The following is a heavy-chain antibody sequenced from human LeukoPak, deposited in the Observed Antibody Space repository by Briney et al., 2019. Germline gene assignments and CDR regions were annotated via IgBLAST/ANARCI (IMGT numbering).Heavy chain of an antibody. D-gene: IGHD2-2*01. CDR1: GGTFSSYA. Sequence: ASVKVSCKASGGTFSSYAISWVRQAPGQGLEWMGRIIPIFGTANYAQKFQGRVTITADKSTSTAYMELSSLRSEATAVYYCARDGGEYCSSTSCDPGYWGQGTLVTVSS. V-gene: IGHV1-69*06. J-gene: IGHJ4*02. CDR3: ARDGGEYCSSTSCDPGY. CDR2: IIPIFGTA.